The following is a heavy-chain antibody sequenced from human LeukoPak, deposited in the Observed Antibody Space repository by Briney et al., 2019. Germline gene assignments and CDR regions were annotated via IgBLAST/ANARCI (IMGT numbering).Heavy chain of an antibody. CDR1: GGTFSSYA. CDR2: FIPIFGTA. Sequence: SVKVSCKASGGTFSSYAISWVRQAPGQGLEWMGRFIPIFGTANYAQKFQGRVTITTDESTSTAYMELSSLRSEDTAVHYCARGEHYDSSGSSYWGQGTLVTVSS. D-gene: IGHD3-22*01. CDR3: ARGEHYDSSGSSY. J-gene: IGHJ4*02. V-gene: IGHV1-69*05.